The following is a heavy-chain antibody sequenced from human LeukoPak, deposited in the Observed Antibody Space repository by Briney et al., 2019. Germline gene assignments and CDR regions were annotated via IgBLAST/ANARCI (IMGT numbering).Heavy chain of an antibody. J-gene: IGHJ4*02. CDR3: AKDYSSSRYGGRNYFDY. CDR1: GFTFSSYA. V-gene: IGHV3-23*01. Sequence: GGSLRLSCAASGFTFSSYAMSWVRQAPGKGLEWVSAISGSGGSTYYADSVKGRFTISRDNSKNTLYLQMNGLRAEDTAVYYCAKDYSSSRYGGRNYFDYWGQGTLVTVSS. CDR2: ISGSGGST. D-gene: IGHD6-13*01.